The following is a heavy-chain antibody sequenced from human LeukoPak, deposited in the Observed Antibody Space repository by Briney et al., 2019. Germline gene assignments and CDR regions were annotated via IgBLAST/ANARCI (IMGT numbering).Heavy chain of an antibody. CDR3: ARGPEPVSRWFGEPHLDY. Sequence: PSETLSLTCTVSGGSISSYYWSWIRQPPGKGLEWIGYIYYSGSTNYNPSLKSRVTISVDTSKNQFSLKLRSVTAAATTAYYCARGPEPVSRWFGEPHLDYWARETLVTVSS. D-gene: IGHD3-10*01. CDR2: IYYSGST. CDR1: GGSISSYY. J-gene: IGHJ4*02. V-gene: IGHV4-59*01.